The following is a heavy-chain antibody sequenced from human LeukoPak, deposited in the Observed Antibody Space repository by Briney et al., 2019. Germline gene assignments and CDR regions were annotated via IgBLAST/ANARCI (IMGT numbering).Heavy chain of an antibody. CDR3: ATARGRTYDGNDY. Sequence: ASVKVSCKASGYTFTGYYMHWVRQAPGKGLEWMGGFDPEDGETIYAQKFQGRVTMTEDTSTDTAYMELSSLRSEDTAVYYCATARGRTYDGNDYWGQGALVTVSS. CDR2: FDPEDGET. D-gene: IGHD5-12*01. CDR1: GYTFTGYY. J-gene: IGHJ4*02. V-gene: IGHV1-24*01.